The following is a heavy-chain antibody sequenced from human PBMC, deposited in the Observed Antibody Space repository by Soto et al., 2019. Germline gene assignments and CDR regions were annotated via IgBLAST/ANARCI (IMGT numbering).Heavy chain of an antibody. D-gene: IGHD1-1*01. V-gene: IGHV3-72*01. Sequence: EVQLVESGGGLVQPGESLRLSCAVSGFTFSDHYMDWVRQAPGKGLEWVGRSRNKANSYTTEYAASVKGRFTISRDDSENSLYLQMDSLKTEDTAVYFCIRPMTGTTRGFDYWGQGTLVTVSS. CDR3: IRPMTGTTRGFDY. CDR1: GFTFSDHY. CDR2: SRNKANSYTT. J-gene: IGHJ4*02.